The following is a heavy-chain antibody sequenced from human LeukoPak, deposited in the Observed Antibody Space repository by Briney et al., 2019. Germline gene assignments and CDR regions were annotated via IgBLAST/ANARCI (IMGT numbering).Heavy chain of an antibody. D-gene: IGHD6-13*01. J-gene: IGHJ6*02. V-gene: IGHV4-34*01. CDR2: INHSGST. CDR1: GGSFSGYY. CDR3: AREGYSSSWAYGMDV. Sequence: PSETLSLTCAVYGGSFSGYYWSWIRQPPGKGLEWIGEINHSGSTNYNPSLKSRVTISVDTSKNQFSLKLSSVTAADTAVYYCAREGYSSSWAYGMDVWGQGTTVTVSS.